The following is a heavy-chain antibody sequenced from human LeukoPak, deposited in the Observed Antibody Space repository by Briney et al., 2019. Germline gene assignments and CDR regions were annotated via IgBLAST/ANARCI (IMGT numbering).Heavy chain of an antibody. CDR1: GYTFTSYA. J-gene: IGHJ4*02. CDR2: INAGNGNT. Sequence: ASVKVSCTASGYTFTSYAMHWVRQAPGQRLEWMGWINAGNGNTKYSQKFQGRVTITRDTSASTAYMELSSLRSEDTAVYYCARVLWGSYRPFDYWGQGTLVTVSS. V-gene: IGHV1-3*01. CDR3: ARVLWGSYRPFDY. D-gene: IGHD3-16*02.